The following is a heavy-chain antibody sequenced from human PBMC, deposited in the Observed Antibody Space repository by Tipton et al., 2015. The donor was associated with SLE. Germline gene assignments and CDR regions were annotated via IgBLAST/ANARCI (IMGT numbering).Heavy chain of an antibody. CDR3: ARDPHHAFDI. CDR1: GFTFSSYA. Sequence: SLRLSCAASGFTFSSYAMHWVRQAPGKGLEWVAVISYDGSNKYYADSVKGRFTISRDNSKNTLYLQMNSLRAEDTAVYYCARDPHHAFDIWGQGTMVTVSS. CDR2: ISYDGSNK. J-gene: IGHJ3*02. V-gene: IGHV3-30-3*01.